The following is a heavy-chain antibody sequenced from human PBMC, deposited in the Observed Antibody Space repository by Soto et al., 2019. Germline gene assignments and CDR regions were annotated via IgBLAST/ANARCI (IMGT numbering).Heavy chain of an antibody. CDR2: IYYSGST. CDR3: ARQLVTYYDFWSGYWGFDY. Sequence: QLQLQESGPGLVKPSETLSLTCTVSGGSISSSSYYWGWIRQPPGKGLEWIGCIYYSGSTYYNPSLKSRVTIPVDTSNNQWSLKLSSVTAADTAVYYCARQLVTYYDFWSGYWGFDYWGQGTLVTVSS. CDR1: GGSISSSSYY. D-gene: IGHD3-3*01. V-gene: IGHV4-39*01. J-gene: IGHJ4*02.